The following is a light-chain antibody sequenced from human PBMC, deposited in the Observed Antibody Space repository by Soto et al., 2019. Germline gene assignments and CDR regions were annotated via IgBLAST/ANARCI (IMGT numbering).Light chain of an antibody. CDR3: QQRSDWPIT. CDR1: QSVDSY. V-gene: IGKV3-11*01. CDR2: GAS. J-gene: IGKJ5*01. Sequence: EIVLTHSPATLSLSPWEIATLSCRASQSVDSYLVWYQQKPGQAPRLLISGASNRATGIPARFSGSGSGTDFTLTISSLDSEDFAIYYCQQRSDWPITFGQGTRLEIK.